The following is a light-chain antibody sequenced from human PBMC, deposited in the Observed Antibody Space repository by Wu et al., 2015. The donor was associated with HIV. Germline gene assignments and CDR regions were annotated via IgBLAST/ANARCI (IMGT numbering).Light chain of an antibody. CDR2: AIS. CDR3: LQDYNYPGT. J-gene: IGKJ1*01. V-gene: IGKV1-6*01. CDR1: QDIGID. Sequence: AIQMTQSPSSLSASVGDRVTITCRASQDIGIDLGWYQQKPGKAPKLLISAISSLQSGVPSRFSGSGSGTDFTLTISSLQPEDFATYYCLQDYNYPGTFGQGTKGGNQT.